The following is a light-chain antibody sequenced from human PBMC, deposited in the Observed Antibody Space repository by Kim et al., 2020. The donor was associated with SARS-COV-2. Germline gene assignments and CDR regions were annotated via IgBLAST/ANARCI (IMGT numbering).Light chain of an antibody. CDR1: TSNIGNNF. CDR3: ASWDERLSAQV. J-gene: IGLJ3*02. Sequence: QSVLTQPPSASETPGQSVTISCSGSTSNIGNNFVNWYQQLPGAAPKLLLYRNHERPSGVPDRISGSKSGTSASLAISGLRAEDEADYYCASWDERLSAQVFGGGTQPTVL. CDR2: RNH. V-gene: IGLV1-47*01.